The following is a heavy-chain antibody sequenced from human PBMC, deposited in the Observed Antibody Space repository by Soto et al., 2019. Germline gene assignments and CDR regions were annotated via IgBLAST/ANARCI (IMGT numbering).Heavy chain of an antibody. V-gene: IGHV4-34*01. CDR3: ARGFGIQLWSYYPFFDY. CDR1: GGSFSGYY. D-gene: IGHD5-18*01. CDR2: INHSGST. Sequence: SETLSLTCAVYGGSFSGYYWSLLRQPPGKGLEWIGEINHSGSTNYNPSLKSRVTISVDTSKNQFSLKLSSVTAADTAVYYCARGFGIQLWSYYPFFDYWGQGTLVTVSS. J-gene: IGHJ4*02.